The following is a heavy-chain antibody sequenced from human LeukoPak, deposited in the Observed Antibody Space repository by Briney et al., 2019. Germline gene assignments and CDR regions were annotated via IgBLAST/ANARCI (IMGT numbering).Heavy chain of an antibody. J-gene: IGHJ4*02. CDR1: EFTFSTYG. Sequence: GGSLRLSCAASEFTFSTYGMDWVRQAPGKGLEWVGRSRNRAKSYTTDYAASVKGRFTISRDDSKSTLYLQMNSLETEDTAVYYCSRDATGDHWGQGTLVSVSS. V-gene: IGHV3-72*01. CDR2: SRNRAKSYTT. CDR3: SRDATGDH.